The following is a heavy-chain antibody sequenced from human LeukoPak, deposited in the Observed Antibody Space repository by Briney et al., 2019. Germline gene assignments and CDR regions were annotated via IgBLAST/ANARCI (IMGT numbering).Heavy chain of an antibody. CDR1: GGSFSGYY. CDR2: INHSGST. J-gene: IGHJ4*02. Sequence: PLETLSLTCAVYGGSFSGYYWSWIRQPPGKGLEWIGEINHSGSTNYNPSLKSRVTISVDTSKNQFSLKLSSVTAADTAVYYCARVIAARRFPSDYWGQGTLVTVSS. CDR3: ARVIAARRFPSDY. D-gene: IGHD6-6*01. V-gene: IGHV4-34*01.